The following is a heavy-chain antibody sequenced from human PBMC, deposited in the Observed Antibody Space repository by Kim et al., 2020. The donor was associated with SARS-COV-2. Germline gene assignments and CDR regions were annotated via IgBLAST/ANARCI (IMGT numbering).Heavy chain of an antibody. CDR1: GYTFTSYG. J-gene: IGHJ6*02. CDR3: STPVSSYSRVYYYGMDV. Sequence: ASVKVSCKASGYTFTSYGISWVRQAPGQGLEWMGWISAYNGNTNYAQKPQGRVTMTTDTSTSTAYMELRSLRSDDPAVYYCSTPVSSYSRVYYYGMDVWGQGTTVTVSS. D-gene: IGHD6-6*01. CDR2: ISAYNGNT. V-gene: IGHV1-18*01.